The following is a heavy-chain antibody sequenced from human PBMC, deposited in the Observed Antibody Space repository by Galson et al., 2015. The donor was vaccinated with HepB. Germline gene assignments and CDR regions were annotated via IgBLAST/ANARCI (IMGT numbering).Heavy chain of an antibody. CDR1: GFSFKTYG. V-gene: IGHV3-33*01. CDR2: IWYDGSNI. Sequence: SLRLSCAVSGFSFKTYGMHWVRQAPGKGLEWVAVIWYDGSNIYYADSVRGRFTISRDNSKNTLYLQMNSLRAEDTAMYYCARDVKMGYSLYDHPFDYWGQGTLVIVST. D-gene: IGHD2-8*01. J-gene: IGHJ4*02. CDR3: ARDVKMGYSLYDHPFDY.